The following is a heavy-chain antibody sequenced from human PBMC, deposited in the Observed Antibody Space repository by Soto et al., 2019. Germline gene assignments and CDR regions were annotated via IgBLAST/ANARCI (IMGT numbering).Heavy chain of an antibody. CDR2: SSGYNGNT. CDR1: GYTFTNFG. J-gene: IGHJ4*02. V-gene: IGHV1-18*04. Sequence: ASVKVSCKASGYTFTNFGITWVRQAPGQGLEWMGWSSGYNGNTNYAQKLQGRVTMTTDTSTSTAYMELRSLRSDDTAVYYCARDGYSGDYPRPYYFDYWGLGTLVTFSS. D-gene: IGHD5-12*01. CDR3: ARDGYSGDYPRPYYFDY.